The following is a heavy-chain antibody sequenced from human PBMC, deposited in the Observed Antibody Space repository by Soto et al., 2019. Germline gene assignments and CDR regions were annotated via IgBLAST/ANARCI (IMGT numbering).Heavy chain of an antibody. CDR3: ARDDKGGAFDI. CDR1: GFTFSSYG. V-gene: IGHV3-33*01. J-gene: IGHJ3*02. D-gene: IGHD3-16*01. Sequence: GVSLRLSCAASGFTFSSYGMHWVRQAPGKGLEWVAVIWYDGSNKYYADSVKGRFTISRDNSKNTLYLQMNSLRAEDTAVYYCARDDKGGAFDIWGQGTMVTVSS. CDR2: IWYDGSNK.